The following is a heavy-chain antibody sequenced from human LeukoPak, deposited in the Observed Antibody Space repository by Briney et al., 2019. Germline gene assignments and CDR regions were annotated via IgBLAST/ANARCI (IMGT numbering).Heavy chain of an antibody. CDR1: GFTFNW. CDR2: IKQDGSEK. V-gene: IGHV3-7*05. D-gene: IGHD2-2*01. J-gene: IGHJ6*02. Sequence: PGGPLRLSCAASGFTFNWINWVRQAPGKGLEWVANIKQDGSEKYYVDSVKGRFTISRDNAKNSLYLRMNSVRAEDTAVYYCARVVAADWGIDVWGQGTTVTVSS. CDR3: ARVVAADWGIDV.